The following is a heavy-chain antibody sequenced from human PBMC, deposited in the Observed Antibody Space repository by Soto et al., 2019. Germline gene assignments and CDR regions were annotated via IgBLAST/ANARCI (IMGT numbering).Heavy chain of an antibody. Sequence: QLQLQESGPGLVKPSETLSLTCTVSGGSISSFNYFWGWIRQPPGKGLEWIGSLYYSGNTYYNPSLQSRVTIAVDTSKKQCTLTLRSVTAADTAVYYCARGGGSTFNGFDPWVQGTLVTVSP. J-gene: IGHJ5*02. D-gene: IGHD2-15*01. V-gene: IGHV4-39*01. CDR1: GGSISSFNYF. CDR3: ARGGGSTFNGFDP. CDR2: LYYSGNT.